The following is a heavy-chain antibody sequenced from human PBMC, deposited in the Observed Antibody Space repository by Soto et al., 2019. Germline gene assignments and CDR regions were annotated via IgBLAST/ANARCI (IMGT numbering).Heavy chain of an antibody. J-gene: IGHJ4*02. CDR3: ARGRGSGTYIFDY. CDR2: LSGSGHNT. CDR1: GFTFSNYA. D-gene: IGHD3-10*01. V-gene: IGHV3-23*01. Sequence: EVQLLESGGGLVQPGGSLRLSCAASGFTFSNYAMTWVRQAPGKGLEWVSALSGSGHNTYYADSVKGRFTISRDNXKTTLYLQMNSLRAEGTAVYYCARGRGSGTYIFDYWGQGTLVTVSS.